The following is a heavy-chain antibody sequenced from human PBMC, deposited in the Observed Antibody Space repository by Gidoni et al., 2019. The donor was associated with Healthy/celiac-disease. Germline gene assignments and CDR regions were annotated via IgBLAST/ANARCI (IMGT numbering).Heavy chain of an antibody. J-gene: IGHJ3*02. Sequence: QVQLQQSGPGLVKHSQTLSLTCAISGDSVSSNNAAWSWIRQSTSRGLEWLGRTYYRSKWYNDYAVSVKSRITIYPDTSKNQFSLQLNSVTPEDTAVYYCATRRFHSSNWWGAFDIWGQGTMVAVSS. V-gene: IGHV6-1*01. CDR2: TYYRSKWYN. CDR3: ATRRFHSSNWWGAFDI. CDR1: GDSVSSNNAA. D-gene: IGHD6-13*01.